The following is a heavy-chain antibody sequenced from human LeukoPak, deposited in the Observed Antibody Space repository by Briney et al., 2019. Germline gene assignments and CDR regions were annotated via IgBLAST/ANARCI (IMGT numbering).Heavy chain of an antibody. CDR2: INSDGSST. CDR3: ARDGIAARPGRPGYYYGMDV. CDR1: GFTFSSYW. V-gene: IGHV3-74*01. D-gene: IGHD6-6*01. Sequence: GGSLRLSCAASGFTFSSYWMHWVRQAPGKGLVWVSRINSDGSSTSYADSVKGRFTISRDNAKNTLYLQMNSLRAEDTAVYYRARDGIAARPGRPGYYYGMDVWGQGTTVTVSS. J-gene: IGHJ6*02.